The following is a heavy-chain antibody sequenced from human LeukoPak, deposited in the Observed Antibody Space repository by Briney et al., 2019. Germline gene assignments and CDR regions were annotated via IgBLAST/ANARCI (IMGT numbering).Heavy chain of an antibody. CDR1: GFTFSSYSM. D-gene: IGHD2-2*01. CDR3: ARDSCSSNSCSFDY. J-gene: IGHJ4*02. CDR2: IYHTGSA. Sequence: GSLRLSCAASGFTFSSYSMNWVRQAPGKGLEWIGEIYHTGSANYNPSLKSRVTISVDKSKKQFSLKLNSVTAADTAVYYCARDSCSSNSCSFDYWGQGTQVTVSS. V-gene: IGHV4-4*02.